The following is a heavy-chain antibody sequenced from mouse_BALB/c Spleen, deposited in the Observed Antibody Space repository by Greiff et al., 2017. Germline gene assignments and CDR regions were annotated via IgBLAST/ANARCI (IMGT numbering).Heavy chain of an antibody. V-gene: IGHV2-4-1*01. CDR1: GFSLTSYG. Sequence: QVQLKQSGPGLVQPSQSLSITCTVSGFSLTSYGVHWVRQSPGKGLEWLGVIWSGGSTDYNAAFISRLSISKDNSKSQVFFKMNSLQADDTAIYYCARNGYYYGSSYPYYAMDYWGQGTSVTVSS. CDR3: ARNGYYYGSSYPYYAMDY. CDR2: IWSGGST. D-gene: IGHD1-1*01. J-gene: IGHJ4*01.